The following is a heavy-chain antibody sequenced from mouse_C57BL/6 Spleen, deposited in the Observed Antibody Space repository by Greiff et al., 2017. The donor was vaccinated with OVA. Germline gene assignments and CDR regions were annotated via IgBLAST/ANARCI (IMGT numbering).Heavy chain of an antibody. CDR1: GFTFSSYA. CDR3: ARKGVVAYYFDY. D-gene: IGHD1-1*01. Sequence: EVHLVESGGGLVKPGGSLKLSCAASGFTFSSYAMSWVRQTPEKRLEWVATISDGGSYTYYPDNVKGRFTISRDTAKNNLYLQLSHLKSEDTAMYYCARKGVVAYYFDYWGQGTTLTVSS. CDR2: ISDGGSYT. V-gene: IGHV5-4*01. J-gene: IGHJ2*01.